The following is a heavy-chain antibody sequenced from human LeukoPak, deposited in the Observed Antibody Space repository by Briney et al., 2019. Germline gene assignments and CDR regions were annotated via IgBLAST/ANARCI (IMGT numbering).Heavy chain of an antibody. D-gene: IGHD3-22*01. CDR1: GGSISSGGYY. CDR3: AREGSSSGYYAIEY. Sequence: SQTLSLTCTVSGGSISSGGYYWSWIRQHPGKGLEWIGYIYYSGSTYYNPSLKSRVTISVDTSKNQFSLKLSSVTAADTAVYYCAREGSSSGYYAIEYWGQGTLVTVSS. CDR2: IYYSGST. V-gene: IGHV4-31*03. J-gene: IGHJ4*02.